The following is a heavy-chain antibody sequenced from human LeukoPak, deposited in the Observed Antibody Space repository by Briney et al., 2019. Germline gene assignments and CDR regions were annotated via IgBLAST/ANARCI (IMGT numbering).Heavy chain of an antibody. CDR3: AKVMRFCSGTGCYTYYYYGMDV. CDR2: ISGSGGST. V-gene: IGHV3-23*01. J-gene: IGHJ6*02. Sequence: GGSLRLSCAASGFTFSSYAMSWVRQAPGKGLEWVSAISGSGGSTYYADSVKGRFTISRDNSKNTLYLQMNSLRAEDTAVYYCAKVMRFCSGTGCYTYYYYGMDVWGQGTTVTVSS. D-gene: IGHD2-2*01. CDR1: GFTFSSYA.